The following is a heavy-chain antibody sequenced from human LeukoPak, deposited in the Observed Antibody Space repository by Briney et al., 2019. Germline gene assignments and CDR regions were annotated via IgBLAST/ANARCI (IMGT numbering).Heavy chain of an antibody. J-gene: IGHJ4*02. CDR1: GFTFSSYS. CDR3: ARGYSSGWLDY. D-gene: IGHD6-19*01. V-gene: IGHV3-30*03. CDR2: ISYDGSNK. Sequence: GGSLRLSCAASGFTFSSYSMNWVRQAPGKGLEWVAVISYDGSNKYYADSVKGRFTISRDNSKNTLYLQMNSLRAEDTAVYYCARGYSSGWLDYWGQGTLVTVSS.